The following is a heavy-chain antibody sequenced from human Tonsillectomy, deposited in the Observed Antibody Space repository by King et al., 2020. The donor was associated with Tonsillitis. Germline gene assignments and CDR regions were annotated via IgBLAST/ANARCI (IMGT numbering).Heavy chain of an antibody. CDR3: AREQESSDC. V-gene: IGHV1-46*03. D-gene: IGHD3-10*01. Sequence: VQLVESGAEVKKPGASVKVSCKASGYTFTNYFMHWVRQAPGQGLEWVGLIRPADGYITYAQKFQGRVTMTWDTSTSTVYMELSSLSSEDTAVYYCAREQESSDCWGQGTLVTVSS. J-gene: IGHJ4*02. CDR2: IRPADGYI. CDR1: GYTFTNYF.